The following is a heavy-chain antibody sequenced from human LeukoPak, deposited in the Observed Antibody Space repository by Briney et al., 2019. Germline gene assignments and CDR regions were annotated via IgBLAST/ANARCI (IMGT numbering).Heavy chain of an antibody. CDR1: GFTLSSYW. V-gene: IGHV3-7*02. Sequence: GGSLRLSCAASGFTLSSYWMSWVRQAPGKGLEWVANIKQDGSQKYYVESVKGRFTISRDNAKDSMYLQLNSLRAEDTAVYYCVCSSGWYFDYWGQGTLVTVSS. J-gene: IGHJ4*02. D-gene: IGHD6-19*01. CDR3: VCSSGWYFDY. CDR2: IKQDGSQK.